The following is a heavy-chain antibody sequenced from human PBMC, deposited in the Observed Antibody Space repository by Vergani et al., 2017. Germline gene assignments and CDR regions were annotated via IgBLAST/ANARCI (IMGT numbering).Heavy chain of an antibody. CDR1: GGSISSYY. V-gene: IGHV4-59*01. CDR2: IYYSGST. J-gene: IGHJ4*02. D-gene: IGHD2-2*01. Sequence: QVQLQESGPGLVKPSETLSLTCTVSGGSISSYYWSWIRQPPGKGLEWIGYIYYSGSTNYNPSLKSRVTISVDTSKNQFSLKLSSVTAADTAVYYCAREGYCSSTSCPFDYWGQGTLVTVSS. CDR3: AREGYCSSTSCPFDY.